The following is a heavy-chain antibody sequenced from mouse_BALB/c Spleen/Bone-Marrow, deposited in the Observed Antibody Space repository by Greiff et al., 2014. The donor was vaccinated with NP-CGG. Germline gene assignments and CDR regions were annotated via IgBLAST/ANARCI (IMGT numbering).Heavy chain of an antibody. Sequence: VQLKESGGGLVKPGGSLKLSCAASGFAFSSYDMSWVRQTPEKRLEWVAYISHGGGTTYYSDTVKGRFTISRDNAKNTLYLQMSSLKSEDTAIYYCTGHGGYYPYYYAMDYWGQGTSVTVSS. CDR1: GFAFSSYD. CDR2: ISHGGGTT. D-gene: IGHD2-3*01. V-gene: IGHV5-12-1*01. CDR3: TGHGGYYPYYYAMDY. J-gene: IGHJ4*01.